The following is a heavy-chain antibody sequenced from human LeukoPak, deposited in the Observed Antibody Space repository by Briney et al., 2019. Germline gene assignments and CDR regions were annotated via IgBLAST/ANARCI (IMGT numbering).Heavy chain of an antibody. D-gene: IGHD2-2*02. Sequence: ASVKVSCKASGGTFSSYTISWVRQAPGQGLEWMGRIIPILGIANYAQKFQGRVTITADKSTSTAYMELSSLRSEDTAVYYCARDWLSGYCSSTSCYTSWFDLWGQGTLVTVSS. CDR3: ARDWLSGYCSSTSCYTSWFDL. V-gene: IGHV1-69*04. CDR1: GGTFSSYT. CDR2: IIPILGIA. J-gene: IGHJ5*02.